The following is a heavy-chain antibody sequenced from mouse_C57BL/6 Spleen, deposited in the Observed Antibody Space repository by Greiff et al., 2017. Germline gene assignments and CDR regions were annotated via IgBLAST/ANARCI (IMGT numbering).Heavy chain of an antibody. D-gene: IGHD2-5*01. CDR2: ISDGGSYT. J-gene: IGHJ3*01. V-gene: IGHV5-4*01. CDR1: GFTFSSYA. CDR3: ARERSYSNYSFAY. Sequence: EVMLVESGGGLVKPGGSLKLSCAASGFTFSSYAMSWVRQTPEKRLEWVATISDGGSYTYYPDNVKGRFTISRDHAKNNLYLQMSHLKSEDTAMYYCARERSYSNYSFAYWGQGTLVTVSA.